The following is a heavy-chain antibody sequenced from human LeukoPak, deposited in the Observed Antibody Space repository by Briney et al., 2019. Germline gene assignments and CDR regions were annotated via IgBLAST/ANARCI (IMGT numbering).Heavy chain of an antibody. CDR3: ARGFSSGWYVYFDY. Sequence: SETLSLTCAVYGGSFSGYYWIWIRQPPGKGLEWIGEINHSGSTNYNPSLKSRVTISVDTSKNQFSLKLSSVTAADTAVYYCARGFSSGWYVYFDYWGQGTLVTVSS. J-gene: IGHJ4*02. D-gene: IGHD6-19*01. CDR2: INHSGST. CDR1: GGSFSGYY. V-gene: IGHV4-34*01.